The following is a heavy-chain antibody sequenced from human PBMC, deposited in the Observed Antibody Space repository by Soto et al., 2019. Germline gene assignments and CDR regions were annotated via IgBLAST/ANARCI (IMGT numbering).Heavy chain of an antibody. Sequence: GEYLKISCKGSGYSFTSYWIGWVRQLPGKGLGWMGSIYPGDSDTRYSPSFQGQFTISAHKSISTAYLQWSSLKASDTAMYYCARFVVVPAARQLVLYYSGLDVWGQGTTVTVSS. D-gene: IGHD2-2*01. J-gene: IGHJ6*02. CDR2: IYPGDSDT. CDR3: ARFVVVPAARQLVLYYSGLDV. CDR1: GYSFTSYW. V-gene: IGHV5-51*01.